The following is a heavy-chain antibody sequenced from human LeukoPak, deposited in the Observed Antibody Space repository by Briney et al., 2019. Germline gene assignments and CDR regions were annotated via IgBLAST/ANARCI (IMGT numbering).Heavy chain of an antibody. CDR1: GGSISSGDYY. J-gene: IGHJ5*02. Sequence: SETLSLTCTVSGGSISSGDYYWSWIRQPPGKGLEWIGYIYYSGSTYYNPSLKSRVTISVDTSKNQFSLKLSSVTAADTAVYYCARGHFIVVVPAAIRGWFDPWGQGTLVTVSS. V-gene: IGHV4-30-4*01. CDR3: ARGHFIVVVPAAIRGWFDP. CDR2: IYYSGST. D-gene: IGHD2-2*01.